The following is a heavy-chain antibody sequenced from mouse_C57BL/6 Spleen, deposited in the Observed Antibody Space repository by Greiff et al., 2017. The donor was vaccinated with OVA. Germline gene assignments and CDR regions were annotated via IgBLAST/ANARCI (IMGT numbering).Heavy chain of an antibody. Sequence: EVQVVESGAELVRPGASVKLSCTASGFNIKDDYMHWVKQRPEQGLEWIGWIDPENGDTEYASKFQGKATITADTSSNTAYLQLSSLTSEDTAVYYCTTTARAHFDYWGQGTTLTVSS. CDR1: GFNIKDDY. J-gene: IGHJ2*01. D-gene: IGHD3-2*01. V-gene: IGHV14-4*01. CDR2: IDPENGDT. CDR3: TTTARAHFDY.